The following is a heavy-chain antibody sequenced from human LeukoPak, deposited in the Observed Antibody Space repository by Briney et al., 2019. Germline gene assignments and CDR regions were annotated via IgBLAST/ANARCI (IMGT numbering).Heavy chain of an antibody. J-gene: IGHJ5*02. CDR2: IQYDGNTI. V-gene: IGHV3-33*05. CDR1: GFTYSHNG. D-gene: IGHD3-10*01. Sequence: GGSLRLSCVASGFTYSHNGMHWVRQAPGKGLEWVAFIQYDGNTIFYADSVKGRFTISRDNAKNSLYLQMNSLRAEDTAVYYCARTAMVRGVIMGGAWFDPWGQGTLVTVSS. CDR3: ARTAMVRGVIMGGAWFDP.